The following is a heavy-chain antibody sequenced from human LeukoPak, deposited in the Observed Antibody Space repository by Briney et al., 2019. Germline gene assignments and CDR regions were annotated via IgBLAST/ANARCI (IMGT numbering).Heavy chain of an antibody. Sequence: SETLSLTCTVSGGSISSYYWSWIRQPAGKGLEWIGRIYTSGSTNYTPSLKSRVTMSVDTSKNQFSLKLSSVTAADTAVYYCARVVGIWSGYYTNRPDYYMDVWGKGTTVTVSS. D-gene: IGHD3-3*01. V-gene: IGHV4-4*07. J-gene: IGHJ6*03. CDR1: GGSISSYY. CDR3: ARVVGIWSGYYTNRPDYYMDV. CDR2: IYTSGST.